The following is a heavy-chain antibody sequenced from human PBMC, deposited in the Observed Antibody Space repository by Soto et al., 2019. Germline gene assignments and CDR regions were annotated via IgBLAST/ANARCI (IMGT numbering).Heavy chain of an antibody. D-gene: IGHD2-2*01. Sequence: QVKLVQSGAEVKKPGASVKVSCKASGYTFTSYAMHWVRQAPGQRLEWMGWINAGNGNTKYSQKFQGRVTITRDTSASTAYMELSSLRSEDTAVYYCAGGRGGGYCSSTSCWYYFDYWGQGTLVTVSS. V-gene: IGHV1-3*01. CDR3: AGGRGGGYCSSTSCWYYFDY. CDR2: INAGNGNT. CDR1: GYTFTSYA. J-gene: IGHJ4*02.